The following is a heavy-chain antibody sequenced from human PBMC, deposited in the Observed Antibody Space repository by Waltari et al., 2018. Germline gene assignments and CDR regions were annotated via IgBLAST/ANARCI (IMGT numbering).Heavy chain of an antibody. Sequence: QVQLVESGGGVVQPGGSLRLSCAASGYTVSSYGMHWIRQAPGKGLEGVAFIHYDGTKKDYAASVRGRFTISRDNSKNTLYLQMNSLRTEDTAMYYCVKDICRMTDCEAFDIWGLGTMVTVSS. J-gene: IGHJ3*02. V-gene: IGHV3-30*02. D-gene: IGHD2-21*02. CDR1: GYTVSSYG. CDR2: IHYDGTKK. CDR3: VKDICRMTDCEAFDI.